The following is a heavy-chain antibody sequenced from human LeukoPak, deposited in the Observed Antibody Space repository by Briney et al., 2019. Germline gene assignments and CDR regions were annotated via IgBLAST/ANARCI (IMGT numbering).Heavy chain of an antibody. D-gene: IGHD2-21*01. CDR3: ARGSVVAGPFDY. CDR1: GGTFSSYA. V-gene: IGHV1-69*04. CDR2: IIPVLGIA. Sequence: SVKVSCKASGGTFSSYAISWVRQAPGQGLEWMGRIIPVLGIANYAQKFQGRVTITADKSTSTAYMELSSLRSEDTAVYYCARGSVVAGPFDYWGQGTLVTVSS. J-gene: IGHJ4*02.